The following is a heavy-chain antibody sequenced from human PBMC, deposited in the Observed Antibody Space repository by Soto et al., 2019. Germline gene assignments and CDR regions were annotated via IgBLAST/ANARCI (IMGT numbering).Heavy chain of an antibody. CDR1: GDSIISSNFY. CDR3: ARHSLALRKNNWFDP. J-gene: IGHJ5*02. CDR2: IFYLGSS. V-gene: IGHV4-39*01. D-gene: IGHD3-3*02. Sequence: SETLSLTCTVSGDSIISSNFYWGWVRQPPGKGLEWIGSIFYLGSSYYNPSLKSRVTMSVDTSKNQFSLRLRSVTAADTALYFCARHSLALRKNNWFDPWGQGIMVT.